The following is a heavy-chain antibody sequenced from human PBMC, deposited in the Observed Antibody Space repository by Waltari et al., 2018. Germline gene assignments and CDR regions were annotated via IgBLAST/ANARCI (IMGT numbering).Heavy chain of an antibody. V-gene: IGHV3-43D*03. CDR2: ISWDGGST. Sequence: EVQLVESGGVVVQPGGSLRLSCAASGFTFDDYAMHWVRQAPGKGLEWVSLISWDGGSTYYADSVKGRFTISRDNSKNSLYLQMNSLRAEDTALYYCAKGSGGYYYYYYMDVWCKGTTVTVSS. D-gene: IGHD2-15*01. CDR3: AKGSGGYYYYYYMDV. CDR1: GFTFDDYA. J-gene: IGHJ6*03.